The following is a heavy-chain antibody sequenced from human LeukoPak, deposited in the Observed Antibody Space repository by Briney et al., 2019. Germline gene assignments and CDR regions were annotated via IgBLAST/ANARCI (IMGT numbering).Heavy chain of an antibody. V-gene: IGHV4-38-2*02. J-gene: IGHJ3*02. D-gene: IGHD4-23*01. CDR2: IYHSGST. CDR1: GYSISSAYY. CDR3: ARVYGGNSVAAFDI. Sequence: PSETLSLTCTVSGYSISSAYYWGWIRQPPGKGLEWIGNIYHSGSTNYNPSLKSRVTISVDKSKNQFSLKLSSVTAADTAVYYCARVYGGNSVAAFDIWGQGTMVTVSS.